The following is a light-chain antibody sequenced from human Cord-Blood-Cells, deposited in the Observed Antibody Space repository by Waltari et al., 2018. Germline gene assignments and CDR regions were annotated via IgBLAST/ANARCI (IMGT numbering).Light chain of an antibody. CDR3: IQAAQTPPT. CDR1: QSLLHSNGYSY. V-gene: IGKV2-28*01. CDR2: LGS. Sequence: DIVMTQSPLSLPVTPGAPATIACRPSQSLLHSNGYSYLHWYLQKPGQSPQLLTHLGSNRDSRVADRFSCGGSGKDGTVKISRVEAEDVGVDYCIQAAQTPPTFGQGTKVENK. J-gene: IGKJ1*01.